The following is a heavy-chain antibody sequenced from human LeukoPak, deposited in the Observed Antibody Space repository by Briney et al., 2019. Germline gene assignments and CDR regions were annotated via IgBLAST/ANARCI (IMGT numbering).Heavy chain of an antibody. CDR3: ARAAVATIPHWGMDV. CDR2: INPNSGGT. J-gene: IGHJ6*02. Sequence: ASVKVSCKASGYTFTGYYMHWVRQAPGQGLEWMGWINPNSGGTNYAQKFQGRVTMTRDTSISTAYMELSRLRSDDTAVHYCARAAVATIPHWGMDVWGQGTSVTVSS. D-gene: IGHD5-12*01. CDR1: GYTFTGYY. V-gene: IGHV1-2*02.